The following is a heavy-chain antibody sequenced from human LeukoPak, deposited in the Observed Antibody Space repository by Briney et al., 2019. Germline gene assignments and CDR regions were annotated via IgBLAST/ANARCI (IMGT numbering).Heavy chain of an antibody. Sequence: GGSLRLSCAASGFTFSSYWMSWVRQAPGKGLEWVANIKQDGSEKYYVDSVKGRFTISRDNAKNSLYLQMNSLRAEDTAVYYCATRQLWGLRSDFDYWGQGTLVTVSS. CDR1: GFTFSSYW. CDR2: IKQDGSEK. D-gene: IGHD5-18*01. V-gene: IGHV3-7*01. CDR3: ATRQLWGLRSDFDY. J-gene: IGHJ4*02.